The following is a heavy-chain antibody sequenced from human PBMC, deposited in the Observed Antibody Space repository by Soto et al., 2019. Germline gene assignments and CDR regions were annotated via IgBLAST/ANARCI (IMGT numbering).Heavy chain of an antibody. J-gene: IGHJ4*02. D-gene: IGHD6-6*01. V-gene: IGHV1-2*04. Sequence: ASVKVSCKASGYTFTGYYMHWVRQAPGQGLEWMGWINPNSGGTNYAQKFQGWVTMTRDTSISTAYMELSRLRSDDTAVYYCARGGYIAARPMLRFAFGYWGQGTLVTVSS. CDR3: ARGGYIAARPMLRFAFGY. CDR2: INPNSGGT. CDR1: GYTFTGYY.